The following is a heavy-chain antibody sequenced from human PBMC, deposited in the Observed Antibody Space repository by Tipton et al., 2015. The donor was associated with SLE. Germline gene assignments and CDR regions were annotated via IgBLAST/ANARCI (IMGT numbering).Heavy chain of an antibody. CDR2: IYYSGST. Sequence: GSLRLSCTVSGGSISSSSYYWGWIRQPPGKGLEWIGSIYYSGSTYYNPSLKSRVTISVDTSKNQFSLKLSSVTAADTAVYYCARDRTGGGVYYFDYWGQGTLVTVSS. CDR3: ARDRTGGGVYYFDY. CDR1: GGSISSSSYY. V-gene: IGHV4-39*07. D-gene: IGHD1-14*01. J-gene: IGHJ4*02.